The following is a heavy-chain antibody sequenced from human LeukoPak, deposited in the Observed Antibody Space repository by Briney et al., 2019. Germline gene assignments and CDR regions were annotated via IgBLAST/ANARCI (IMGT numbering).Heavy chain of an antibody. CDR3: ARLTDYLVDCVIGY. CDR2: IIPMIGIT. Sequence: SSVRVSCKASGGTFSRYALSWVRQAPGQGLEWMGRIIPMIGITNYAQSFQGRVTLTADKTTSTAYMELTSLRAEDTAVYYCARLTDYLVDCVIGYWGQGTLITVSS. J-gene: IGHJ1*01. CDR1: GGTFSRYA. V-gene: IGHV1-69*04. D-gene: IGHD1-14*01.